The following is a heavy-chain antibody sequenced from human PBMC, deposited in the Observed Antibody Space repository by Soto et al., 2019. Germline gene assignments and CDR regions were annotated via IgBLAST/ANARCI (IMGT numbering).Heavy chain of an antibody. D-gene: IGHD2-15*01. CDR1: GGSISPYY. CDR3: ARESSGGGNHKWFDP. CDR2: IWYSGST. V-gene: IGHV4-59*01. Sequence: QVQLQESGPGLVKPSETLSLTCTVSGGSISPYYWSWIRQPPGKGLEWIGFIWYSGSTNYNPSLKSRVTISVDTSKNQFSLKLSSVTAADTAVYYCARESSGGGNHKWFDPWGQGTLVTVSA. J-gene: IGHJ5*02.